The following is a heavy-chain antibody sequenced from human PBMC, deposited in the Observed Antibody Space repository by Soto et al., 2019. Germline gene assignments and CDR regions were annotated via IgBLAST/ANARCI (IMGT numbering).Heavy chain of an antibody. CDR1: GFTFDDYA. V-gene: IGHV3-9*01. J-gene: IGHJ6*02. CDR3: AKDIDYYGSGSYYGYYGMDV. D-gene: IGHD3-10*01. CDR2: ISWNSGSI. Sequence: PGGSLSLSCATSGFTFDDYAMHWVRQAPGKGLEWVSGISWNSGSIGYADSVKGRFTISRDNAKNSLYLQMNSLRAEDTALYYCAKDIDYYGSGSYYGYYGMDVWGQGTTVTVSS.